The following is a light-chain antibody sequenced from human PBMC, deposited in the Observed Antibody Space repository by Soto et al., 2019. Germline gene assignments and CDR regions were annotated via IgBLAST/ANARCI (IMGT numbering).Light chain of an antibody. V-gene: IGKV3-15*01. J-gene: IGKJ5*01. Sequence: IVMTQSPATLSVSPGERASLSCRASQSVSSNLAWYQQKHGQAPRLLIYGVSTRATGIPARFSGSGSGTEFTLTISSLQSEDFAVYYCQQCSFWPRITFGQGTRLEI. CDR2: GVS. CDR1: QSVSSN. CDR3: QQCSFWPRIT.